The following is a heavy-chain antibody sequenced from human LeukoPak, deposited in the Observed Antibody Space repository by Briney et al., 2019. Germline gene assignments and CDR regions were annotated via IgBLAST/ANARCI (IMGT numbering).Heavy chain of an antibody. CDR3: ARCSRTGSYTFDY. V-gene: IGHV4-30-4*01. Sequence: SETLSLTCTVSGGSVSSGDYYCSWIRQPPGKGLEWIGYIYYTGRTHYNPSLKSRVSISADTSKNQFSLQLSSVTAADTAVYYCARCSRTGSYTFDYWGQGSLVTVSS. D-gene: IGHD3/OR15-3a*01. CDR2: IYYTGRT. J-gene: IGHJ4*02. CDR1: GGSVSSGDYY.